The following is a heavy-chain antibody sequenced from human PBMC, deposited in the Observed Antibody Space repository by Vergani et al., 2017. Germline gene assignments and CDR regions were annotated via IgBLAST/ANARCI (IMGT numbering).Heavy chain of an antibody. CDR2: ISHDGSNK. V-gene: IGHV3-30*04. D-gene: IGHD6-13*01. CDR1: GFTFSSYA. CDR3: AREGSSSWSVGGNWFDP. J-gene: IGHJ5*02. Sequence: VQLVESGGGVVQPGRSLRLSCAASGFTFSSYAMHWVRQAPGKGLEWVAVISHDGSNKYYADSVKGRFTISRDNSKNTLYLQMNSLRAEDTAVYYCAREGSSSWSVGGNWFDPWGQGTLVTVSS.